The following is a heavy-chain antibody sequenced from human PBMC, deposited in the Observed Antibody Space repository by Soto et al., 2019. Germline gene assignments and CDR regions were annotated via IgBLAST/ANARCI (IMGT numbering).Heavy chain of an antibody. Sequence: QVQLMESGGGLVKPGGSLRLSCAASGFTFSDYYMNWIRQAPGKGLEWVSHISSGGGGTYYADSVKGRFTISRDNAKNSLYLQMNSLRAEDTAVYYCATLRIWRVDHWGQGTLVTVSS. CDR1: GFTFSDYY. CDR2: ISSGGGGT. J-gene: IGHJ4*02. CDR3: ATLRIWRVDH. V-gene: IGHV3-11*01.